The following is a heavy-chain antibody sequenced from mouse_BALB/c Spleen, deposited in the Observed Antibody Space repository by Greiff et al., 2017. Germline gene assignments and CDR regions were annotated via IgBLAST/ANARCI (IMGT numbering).Heavy chain of an antibody. CDR2: INPYNDGT. V-gene: IGHV1-14*01. D-gene: IGHD1-1*01. Sequence: LVESGPELVKPGASVKMSCKASGYTFTSYVIHWVKQKPGQGLEWIGYINPYNDGTKYNEKFKGKATLTSDKSSSTAYMELSSLTSEDSAVYYCARYRIYYGSSGYYFDYWGQGTTLTVSS. CDR3: ARYRIYYGSSGYYFDY. CDR1: GYTFTSYV. J-gene: IGHJ2*01.